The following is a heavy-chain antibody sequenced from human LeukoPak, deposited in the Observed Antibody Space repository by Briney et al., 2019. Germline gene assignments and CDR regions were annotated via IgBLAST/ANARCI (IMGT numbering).Heavy chain of an antibody. CDR3: ARDQYGDYYYYYGMDV. J-gene: IGHJ6*02. Sequence: GGSLRLSCAASGFTFSSYWMSWVRQAPGKGLEWVANIKQDGSEKYYVDSVKGRFTISRDNAKNSLYPQMNSLRAEDTAVYYCARDQYGDYYYYYGMDVWGQGTTVTVSS. CDR1: GFTFSSYW. D-gene: IGHD4-17*01. CDR2: IKQDGSEK. V-gene: IGHV3-7*01.